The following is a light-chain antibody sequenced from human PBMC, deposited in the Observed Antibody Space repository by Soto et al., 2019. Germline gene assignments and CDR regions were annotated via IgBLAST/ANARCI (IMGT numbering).Light chain of an antibody. CDR3: QQTYTTPEIT. V-gene: IGKV1-39*01. Sequence: DIQMTQSPSTLSASVGDRVTITCRASQSVGTWLAWYQQKPGKAPNLLIYGASSLKRGVPARFRGSGSGTDFTLTISSLQPEDFATYYCQQTYTTPEITFGQGTRLEIK. J-gene: IGKJ5*01. CDR2: GAS. CDR1: QSVGTW.